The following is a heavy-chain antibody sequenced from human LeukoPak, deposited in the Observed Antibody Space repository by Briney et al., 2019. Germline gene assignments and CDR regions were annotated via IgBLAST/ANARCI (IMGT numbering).Heavy chain of an antibody. CDR1: GYTFTSYG. V-gene: IGHV1-69*04. CDR3: ARDGAVARRSMGY. J-gene: IGHJ4*02. CDR2: IIPILGIA. D-gene: IGHD6-19*01. Sequence: SVKVSCKASGYTFTSYGISWVRQAPGQGLEWMGRIIPILGIANYAQKFQGRVTITADKSTSTAYMELSSLRSEDTAVYYCARDGAVARRSMGYWDQGTLVTVSS.